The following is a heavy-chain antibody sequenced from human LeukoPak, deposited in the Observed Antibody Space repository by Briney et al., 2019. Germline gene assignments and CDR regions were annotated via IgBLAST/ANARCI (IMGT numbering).Heavy chain of an antibody. CDR2: INPSGGST. D-gene: IGHD3-3*01. V-gene: IGHV1-46*01. Sequence: ASVKVSCKASGYTFTSYYMHWVRQAPGQGLEWMGIINPSGGSTSYTQKFQGRVTMTRDTSTSTVYMEPSGLRSEDTAVYYCAREGFPPKISDFWSGLGPYYYYGMDVWGQGTTVTVSS. J-gene: IGHJ6*02. CDR1: GYTFTSYY. CDR3: AREGFPPKISDFWSGLGPYYYYGMDV.